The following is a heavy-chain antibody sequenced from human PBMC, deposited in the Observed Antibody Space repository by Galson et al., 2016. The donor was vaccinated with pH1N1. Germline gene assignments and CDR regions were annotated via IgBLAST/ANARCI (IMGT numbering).Heavy chain of an antibody. V-gene: IGHV4-38-2*01. J-gene: IGHJ6*03. CDR2: IYHSGST. Sequence: CAVSGYSISSGYYWGWIRQPPGKGLEWIGSIYHSGSTYYNPSLKGRVTISVDTSKNQFSLKLSSVTAADTAVYYCARTSGYDFWSGYYANLAYYMDVWGKGTTVTVSS. CDR1: GYSISSGYY. CDR3: ARTSGYDFWSGYYANLAYYMDV. D-gene: IGHD3-3*01.